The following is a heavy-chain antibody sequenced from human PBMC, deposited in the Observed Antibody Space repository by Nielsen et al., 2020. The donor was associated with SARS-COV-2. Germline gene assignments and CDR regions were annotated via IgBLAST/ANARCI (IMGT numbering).Heavy chain of an antibody. CDR2: INPNSGGT. CDR3: ARGSSSHYYGSGRQNYYYYGMDV. Sequence: WVRQAPGQGLEWMGRINPNSGGTNYAQKFQGRVTITADESTSTAYMELSSLRSEDTAVYYCARGSSSHYYGSGRQNYYYYGMDVWGQGTTVTVS. V-gene: IGHV1-69*01. D-gene: IGHD3-10*01. J-gene: IGHJ6*02.